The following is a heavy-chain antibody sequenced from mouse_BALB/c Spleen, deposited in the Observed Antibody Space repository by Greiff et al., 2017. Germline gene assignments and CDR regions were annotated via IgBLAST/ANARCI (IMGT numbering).Heavy chain of an antibody. Sequence: VMLVESGPELVRPGVSVKISCKGSGYTFTDYAMHWVKQSHAKSLEWIGVISTYYGNTNYNQKFKGKATMTVDKSSSTAYMELARLTSEDSAIYYCARGGDYGLYYYAMDYWGQGTSVTVSS. V-gene: IGHV1-67*01. CDR2: ISTYYGNT. D-gene: IGHD2-4*01. J-gene: IGHJ4*01. CDR3: ARGGDYGLYYYAMDY. CDR1: GYTFTDYA.